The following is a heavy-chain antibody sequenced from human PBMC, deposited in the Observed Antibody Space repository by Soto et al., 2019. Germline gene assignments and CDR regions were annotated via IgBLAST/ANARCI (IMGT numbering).Heavy chain of an antibody. Sequence: QVQLVESGGGVVQPGRSLRLSCVASGFTFSRYGMHWVHQAPGKGLDWVAVISYDGSDKYYADSVKGRFTISRDNAKNTLYLQMNSLTAEDTAVYYCAKVGETVTTNYYFDYWGQGTLVTVSS. J-gene: IGHJ4*02. D-gene: IGHD4-17*01. CDR2: ISYDGSDK. V-gene: IGHV3-30*18. CDR1: GFTFSRYG. CDR3: AKVGETVTTNYYFDY.